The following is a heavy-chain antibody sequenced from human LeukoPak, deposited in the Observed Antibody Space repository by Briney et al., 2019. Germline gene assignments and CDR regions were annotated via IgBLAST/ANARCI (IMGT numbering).Heavy chain of an antibody. CDR3: ARDSKYCSSTSCYSPGMDV. J-gene: IGHJ6*04. Sequence: SETLSLTCTVSGGSISSYYWSWIRQPPGKGLKWIGYIYYSGSTNYNPSLKSRVTISVETSKNQFSLKLSSVTAADTAVYYCARDSKYCSSTSCYSPGMDVWGKGTTVTVSS. CDR2: IYYSGST. CDR1: GGSISSYY. V-gene: IGHV4-59*01. D-gene: IGHD2-2*01.